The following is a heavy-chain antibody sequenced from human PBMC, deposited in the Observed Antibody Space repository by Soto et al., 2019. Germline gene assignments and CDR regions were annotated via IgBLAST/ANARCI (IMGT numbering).Heavy chain of an antibody. J-gene: IGHJ4*02. CDR2: ISYDGSNK. D-gene: IGHD3-22*01. V-gene: IGHV3-30-3*01. Sequence: QVQLVESGGGVVQPGRSLRLSCAASGFTFSSYAMHWVRQAPGKGLEWVAVISYDGSNKYYADSVKGRFTISRDNSKNALYLQMSSLRAEDTAVYYCARGGVLVVITPPFGGYFDYWGQGTLVTVSS. CDR1: GFTFSSYA. CDR3: ARGGVLVVITPPFGGYFDY.